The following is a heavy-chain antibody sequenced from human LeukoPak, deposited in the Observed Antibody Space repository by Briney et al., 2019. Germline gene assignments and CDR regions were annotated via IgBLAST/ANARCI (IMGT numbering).Heavy chain of an antibody. J-gene: IGHJ6*03. V-gene: IGHV3-66*01. Sequence: PGGSLRLSCAASGFTVSSNYMSWVRQAPGKGLEWVSVIYSGGSTYYADSVKGRFTISRDNSKNTLYLQMNSLRAEDTAVYYCARGFGGDWPLRVYYMDVWGKGTTVTISS. CDR2: IYSGGST. CDR3: ARGFGGDWPLRVYYMDV. CDR1: GFTVSSNY. D-gene: IGHD2-21*02.